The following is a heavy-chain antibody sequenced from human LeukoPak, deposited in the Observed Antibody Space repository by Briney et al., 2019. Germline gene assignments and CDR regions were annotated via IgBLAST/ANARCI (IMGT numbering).Heavy chain of an antibody. V-gene: IGHV1-8*01. D-gene: IGHD6-13*01. J-gene: IGHJ4*02. CDR2: MNPNSGNT. CDR3: ARGYPARYSSSWYLGRRHYFDY. CDR1: GYTFTSYD. Sequence: GASVKVSCKASGYTFTSYDINWVRQATGQGLEWMGWMNPNSGNTGYAQKFQGRVTMTRNTSISTAYMELSSLRSEDTAVYYCARGYPARYSSSWYLGRRHYFDYWGQGTLVTVSS.